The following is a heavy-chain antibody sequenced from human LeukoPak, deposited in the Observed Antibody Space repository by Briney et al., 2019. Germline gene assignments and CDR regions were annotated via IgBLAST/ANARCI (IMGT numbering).Heavy chain of an antibody. J-gene: IGHJ4*02. CDR3: ARATPPYYYDSSGIFDY. CDR1: GFTFSSYA. CDR2: ISYDGSNK. Sequence: GGSLRLSCAASGFTFSSYAMHWVRQAPGKGLEWVAVISYDGSNKYYADSVKGRFTISRDNSKNTLYLQMNSLRAEDTAVYYCARATPPYYYDSSGIFDYRGQGTWSPSPQ. D-gene: IGHD3-22*01. V-gene: IGHV3-30-3*01.